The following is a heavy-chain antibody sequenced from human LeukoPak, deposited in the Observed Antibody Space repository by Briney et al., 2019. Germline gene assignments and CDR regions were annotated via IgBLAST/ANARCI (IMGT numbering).Heavy chain of an antibody. J-gene: IGHJ4*02. D-gene: IGHD2-21*02. CDR1: KGSMSHYY. V-gene: IGHV4-59*12. Sequence: SETLSLNCTVSKGSMSHYYWSWIRQPPGKRLEWIGYIYYLGSTNYNPSLTSRVTTSVDTSKNQFSLKLSSVTAADTAVYYCASRAYCGGDCSGVFDYWGQGTLVTVSS. CDR3: ASRAYCGGDCSGVFDY. CDR2: IYYLGST.